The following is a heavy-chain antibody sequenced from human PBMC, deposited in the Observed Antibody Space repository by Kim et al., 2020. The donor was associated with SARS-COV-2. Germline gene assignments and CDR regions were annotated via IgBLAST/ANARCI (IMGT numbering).Heavy chain of an antibody. V-gene: IGHV4-34*01. CDR1: GGSFSGYY. J-gene: IGHJ6*02. CDR2: INHSGST. Sequence: SETLSLTCAVYGGSFSGYYWSWIRQPPGKGLEWIGEINHSGSTNYNPSLKSRVTISVDTSKNQFSLKLSSVTAADTAVYYCARDGKSWYPPDYYDSSGHYYYGMDVWGQGTTVTVSS. D-gene: IGHD3-22*01. CDR3: ARDGKSWYPPDYYDSSGHYYYGMDV.